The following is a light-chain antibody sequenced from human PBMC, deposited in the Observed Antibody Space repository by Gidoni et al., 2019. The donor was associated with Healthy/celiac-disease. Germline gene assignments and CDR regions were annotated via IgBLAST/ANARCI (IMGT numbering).Light chain of an antibody. Sequence: EIVLTQSPGTLSLSPGERATLSCRASKRVSSSYLAWYQQKPGQAPRLLIYGASSRATGIPDRFSGSGSGTDFTLTVSRLEPEDFAVYYCQQYGCSPRTFGQGTKVEIK. CDR2: GAS. V-gene: IGKV3-20*01. CDR1: KRVSSSY. J-gene: IGKJ1*01. CDR3: QQYGCSPRT.